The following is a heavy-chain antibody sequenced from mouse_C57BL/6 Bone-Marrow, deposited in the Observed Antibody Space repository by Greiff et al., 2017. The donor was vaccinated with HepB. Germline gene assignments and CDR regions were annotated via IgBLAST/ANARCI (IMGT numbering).Heavy chain of an antibody. V-gene: IGHV14-4*01. CDR3: TTDGYYVFMDY. CDR1: GFNIKDDY. CDR2: IDPENGDT. Sequence: EVKLVESGAELVRPGASVKLSCTASGFNIKDDYMHWVKQRPEQGLEWIGWIDPENGDTEYASKFQGKATITADTSSNTAYLQLSSLTSEDTAVYYCTTDGYYVFMDYWGQGTSVTVSS. D-gene: IGHD2-3*01. J-gene: IGHJ4*01.